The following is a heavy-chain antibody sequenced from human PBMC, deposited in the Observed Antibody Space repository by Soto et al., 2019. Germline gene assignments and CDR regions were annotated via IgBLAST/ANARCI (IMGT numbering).Heavy chain of an antibody. D-gene: IGHD6-19*01. J-gene: IGHJ4*02. CDR3: GRGGLAVSGTYDY. CDR1: GYTFSNYG. CDR2: ISGSNGET. V-gene: IGHV1-18*01. Sequence: QVRLVQSGAEVKEPGASVKVSCKASGYTFSNYGVAWVRRAPGQGLEWMGWISGSNGETKYAQNLQNRVPMTTETSTSTAYMELRSLRPDDTAIYFCGRGGLAVSGTYDYWGQGRLVTVSS.